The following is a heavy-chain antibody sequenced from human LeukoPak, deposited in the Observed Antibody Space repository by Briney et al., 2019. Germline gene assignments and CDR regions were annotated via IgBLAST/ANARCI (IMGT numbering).Heavy chain of an antibody. Sequence: SETLSLTCTVSSGSISSSNYYWSWIRQPAGKGLEWIGRISTIGITNYNPSLNSRVTISIDTSKNQFSLKLSSVTAADTAVYYCARGFMVRGSIWFDPWGQGTLVTVSS. CDR1: SGSISSSNYY. D-gene: IGHD3-10*01. CDR3: ARGFMVRGSIWFDP. J-gene: IGHJ5*02. CDR2: ISTIGIT. V-gene: IGHV4-61*02.